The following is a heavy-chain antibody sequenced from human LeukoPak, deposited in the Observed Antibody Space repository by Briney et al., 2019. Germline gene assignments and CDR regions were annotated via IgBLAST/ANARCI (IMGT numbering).Heavy chain of an antibody. Sequence: GASVKVSCKASGGTFSSYAISRVRQAPGQGLEWMGGIIPIFGTANYAQKFQGRVTITADKSTSTAYMELSSLRSEDTAVYYCAREGTYGDYVLDYWGQGTLVTVSS. CDR2: IIPIFGTA. J-gene: IGHJ4*02. CDR1: GGTFSSYA. CDR3: AREGTYGDYVLDY. V-gene: IGHV1-69*06. D-gene: IGHD4-17*01.